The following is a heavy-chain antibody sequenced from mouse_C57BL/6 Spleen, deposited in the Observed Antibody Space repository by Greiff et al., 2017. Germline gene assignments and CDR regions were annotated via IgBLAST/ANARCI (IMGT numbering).Heavy chain of an antibody. J-gene: IGHJ1*03. CDR1: GYTFTEYT. D-gene: IGHD1-1*01. CDR2: FYPGSGSI. V-gene: IGHV1-62-2*01. CDR3: ARHEGDITTVVDWYFDV. Sequence: VQVVESGAELVKPGASVKLSCKASGYTFTEYTIHWVKQRSGQGLEWIGWFYPGSGSIKYNEKFKDKATLTADKSSSTVYMGLSRLTSEDSAVYFCARHEGDITTVVDWYFDVWGTGTTVTVSS.